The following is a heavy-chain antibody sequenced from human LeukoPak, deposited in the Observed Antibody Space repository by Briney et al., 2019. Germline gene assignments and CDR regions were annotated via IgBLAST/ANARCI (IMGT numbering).Heavy chain of an antibody. J-gene: IGHJ4*02. D-gene: IGHD6-6*01. Sequence: GGSLRLSCAASEFSVGSNYMTWVRQAPGKGLEWVSTISGSGRSTFYADSVTGRFTISRDNSNNTLHLQMSSLRAEDTAVYYCAKYRRYSSSSHFDSWGQGTLVTVSS. CDR1: EFSVGSNY. CDR3: AKYRRYSSSSHFDS. CDR2: ISGSGRST. V-gene: IGHV3-23*01.